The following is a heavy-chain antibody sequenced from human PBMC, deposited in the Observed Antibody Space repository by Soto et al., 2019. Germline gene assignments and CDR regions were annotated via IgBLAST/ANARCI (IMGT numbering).Heavy chain of an antibody. CDR1: GFTFSSYS. J-gene: IGHJ6*03. CDR2: ISSSSSTI. V-gene: IGHV3-48*01. Sequence: PGGSLRLSCAASGFTFSSYSMNWVRQAPGKGLEWVSYISSSSSTIYYADSVKGRFTISRDNAKNSLYLQMNSLRAEDTAVYYCARLGCTNGVCLDYYYYMDVWGKGTTVTVSS. D-gene: IGHD2-8*01. CDR3: ARLGCTNGVCLDYYYYMDV.